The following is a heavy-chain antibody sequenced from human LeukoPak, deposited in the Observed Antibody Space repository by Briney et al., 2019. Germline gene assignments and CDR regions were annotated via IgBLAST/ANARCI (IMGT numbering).Heavy chain of an antibody. CDR2: IYSGGTT. Sequence: PETLSLTCTVSGGSISNYYWSWIRQPAGKGLEWIGRIYSGGTTIYNPSLKSRVTMSVDTSKNQFSLKLSSVTAADTAVYFCASGSSGYDPWGQGTLVTVSS. J-gene: IGHJ5*02. V-gene: IGHV4-4*07. CDR1: GGSISNYY. CDR3: ASGSSGYDP. D-gene: IGHD5-12*01.